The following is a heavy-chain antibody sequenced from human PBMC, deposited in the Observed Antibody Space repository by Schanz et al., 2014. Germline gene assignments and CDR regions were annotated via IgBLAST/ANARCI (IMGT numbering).Heavy chain of an antibody. CDR2: IIPILGIA. D-gene: IGHD6-13*01. CDR3: ARSGSSNWYFFDY. V-gene: IGHV1-69*02. CDR1: GGTFNSYT. Sequence: QVQLVQSGAEVKKPGSSMKVSCKASGGTFNSYTINWVRQAPGQGLEWMGRIIPILGIANYAQKFQGRVSITADTSTFTAYMDVSSLRSEDTAVYYCARSGSSNWYFFDYWGQGTLVTVSS. J-gene: IGHJ4*02.